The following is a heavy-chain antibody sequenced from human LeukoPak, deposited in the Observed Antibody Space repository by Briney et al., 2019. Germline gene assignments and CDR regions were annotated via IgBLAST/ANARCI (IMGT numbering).Heavy chain of an antibody. CDR3: ARDISGIAAGGTDY. CDR2: IIPIFGTA. D-gene: IGHD6-13*01. Sequence: SVKVSCKASGATFSSLAISWVRQAPGQGLDWRGGIIPIFGTANYAQKFQGRVTITADESTSTAYMELSSLRSEDTAVYYCARDISGIAAGGTDYWGQGTLVTVSS. J-gene: IGHJ4*02. CDR1: GATFSSLA. V-gene: IGHV1-69*13.